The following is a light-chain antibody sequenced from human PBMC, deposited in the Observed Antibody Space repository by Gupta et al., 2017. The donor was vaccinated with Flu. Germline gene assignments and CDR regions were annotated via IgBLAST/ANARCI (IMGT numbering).Light chain of an antibody. CDR2: DNN. V-gene: IGLV1-51*01. Sequence: QSVLTQPPSVSAAPGQRVTIPCPGSNSNIGNNYVAWYQQLPGTAPKLLIYDNNKRPLGIPDRFSGSKSGTSATLGITGLQTGDEADYYCGTWDSSLSAGVLGGGTKVTVL. J-gene: IGLJ3*02. CDR3: GTWDSSLSAGV. CDR1: NSNIGNNY.